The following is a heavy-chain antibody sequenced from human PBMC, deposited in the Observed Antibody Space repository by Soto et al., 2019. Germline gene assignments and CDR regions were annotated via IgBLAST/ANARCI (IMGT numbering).Heavy chain of an antibody. CDR1: GGSISSSSYY. D-gene: IGHD3-10*01. J-gene: IGHJ4*02. CDR2: IYYSGST. Sequence: QLQLQESGPGLVKPSETLSLTCTVSGGSISSSSYYWGWIRQPPGKGLEWIGSIYYSGSTYYNPSLKSRVTISVDTSKNQFSLKLSSVTAADTAVYYCATLWFGESPYWGQGTLVTVAS. CDR3: ATLWFGESPY. V-gene: IGHV4-39*01.